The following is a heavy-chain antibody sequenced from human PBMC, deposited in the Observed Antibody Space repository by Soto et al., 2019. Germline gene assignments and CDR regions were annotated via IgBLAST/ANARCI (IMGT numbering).Heavy chain of an antibody. D-gene: IGHD3-10*01. CDR2: IFSNDEK. CDR1: GFSLSNVRMG. CDR3: ARIHRGNWFDP. J-gene: IGHJ5*02. Sequence: QVTLKESGPVLVKPTETLTLTCTVSGFSLSNVRMGVSWIRQPPGKALEWLAYIFSNDEKTYNRSLRSRLAISKDTSKSQVVLTMTNMDPVDTGTYYCARIHRGNWFDPWGQETLVTVSS. V-gene: IGHV2-26*01.